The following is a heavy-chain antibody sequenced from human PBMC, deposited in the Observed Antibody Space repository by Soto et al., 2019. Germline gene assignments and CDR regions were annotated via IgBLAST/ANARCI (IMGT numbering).Heavy chain of an antibody. V-gene: IGHV1-46*03. CDR3: ARGNGLPYYYYALYV. J-gene: IGHJ6*02. Sequence: QVQLVQSGAEVKKPGASVKVSCKASGYTFTTHYIHWVRQAPGQGPEWMGIIDPRSGSAGYAQGSPLSVTMTRDTPTSTFYMELRSLRSEYTAVYYCARGNGLPYYYYALYVWGQGTTVTVSS. D-gene: IGHD1-1*01. CDR2: IDPRSGSA. CDR1: GYTFTTHY.